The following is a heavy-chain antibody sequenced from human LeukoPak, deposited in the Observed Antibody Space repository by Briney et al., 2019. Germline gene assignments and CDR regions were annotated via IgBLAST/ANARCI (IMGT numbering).Heavy chain of an antibody. Sequence: GESLKISCKGSGYSFTNYWIGWVRQMPGKGLEWMGIIYPGDSDTRYSPSFQGQVTISADKSISTAYLQWSSLKALDTAMYYCARRPTSGWNWNDNYFDYWGQGTLVTVSS. CDR1: GYSFTNYW. CDR3: ARRPTSGWNWNDNYFDY. D-gene: IGHD1-1*01. CDR2: IYPGDSDT. V-gene: IGHV5-51*01. J-gene: IGHJ4*02.